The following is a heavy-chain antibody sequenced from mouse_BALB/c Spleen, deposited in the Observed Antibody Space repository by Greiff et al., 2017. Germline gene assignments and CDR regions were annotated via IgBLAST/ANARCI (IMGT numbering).Heavy chain of an antibody. V-gene: IGHV1-5*01. CDR1: GYSFTSYW. CDR2: IYPGNSDT. Sequence: VQLKQSGTVLARPGASVKMSCKASGYSFTSYWMHWVKQRPGQGLEWIGAIYPGNSDTSYNQKFKGKAKLTAVTSASTAYMELSSLTNEDSAVYYCTRGLRRSYYFDYWGQGTTLTVSS. J-gene: IGHJ2*01. CDR3: TRGLRRSYYFDY. D-gene: IGHD2-4*01.